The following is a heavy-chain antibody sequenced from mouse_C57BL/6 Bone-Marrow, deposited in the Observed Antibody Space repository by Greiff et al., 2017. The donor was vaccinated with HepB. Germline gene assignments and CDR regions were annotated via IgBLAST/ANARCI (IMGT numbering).Heavy chain of an antibody. V-gene: IGHV5-17*01. Sequence: EVQLQQSGGGLVKPGGSLKLSCAASGFTFSDYGMHWVRQAPEKGLEWVAYISSGSSTIYYADTVKGRFTISRDNAKNTLFLQMTSLRSEDTAMYYCAIILFYAMDYWGQGTSVTVSS. CDR1: GFTFSDYG. CDR3: AIILFYAMDY. J-gene: IGHJ4*01. CDR2: ISSGSSTI.